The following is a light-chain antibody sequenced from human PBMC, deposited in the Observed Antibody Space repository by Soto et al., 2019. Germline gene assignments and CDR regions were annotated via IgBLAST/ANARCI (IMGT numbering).Light chain of an antibody. CDR3: QQSFSTPRT. V-gene: IGKV1-39*01. CDR2: AAS. CDR1: QSISNW. Sequence: DIQMTQSPSTLSASVGDRVTITCRASQSISNWLAWYQQKPGKAPKLLIYAASNLQSGVPSGFSGSGSGTDFTLTINGLQPEDFATYSCQQSFSTPRTFGQGTKVDIK. J-gene: IGKJ1*01.